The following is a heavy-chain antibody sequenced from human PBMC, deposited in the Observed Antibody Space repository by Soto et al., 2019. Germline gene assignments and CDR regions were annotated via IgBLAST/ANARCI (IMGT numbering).Heavy chain of an antibody. CDR1: GYIFASYW. V-gene: IGHV5-51*06. CDR3: ARPHYYDSSGYSFGI. D-gene: IGHD3-22*01. Sequence: ESLKVSFKGCGYIFASYWIVWVRQMPGKGLEWMGIIYPGDSDTRYSPSFQGQVTISADKSISTAYLQWSSLKASDTAMYYCARPHYYDSSGYSFGIWGQGTMVTVS. J-gene: IGHJ3*02. CDR2: IYPGDSDT.